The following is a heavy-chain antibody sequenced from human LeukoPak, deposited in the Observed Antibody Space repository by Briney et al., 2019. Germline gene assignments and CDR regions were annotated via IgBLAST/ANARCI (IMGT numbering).Heavy chain of an antibody. CDR1: GGSISSGDYY. CDR3: ARDGHYYGSGKLAFDI. CDR2: IYYSGST. D-gene: IGHD3-10*01. J-gene: IGHJ3*02. Sequence: SQTLSLTCTVPGGSISSGDYYWSWIRQPPGKGLEWIGYIYYSGSTYYNPSLKSRVTISVDTSKNQFSLKLSSVTAADTAVYYCARDGHYYGSGKLAFDIWGQGTMVTVSS. V-gene: IGHV4-30-4*01.